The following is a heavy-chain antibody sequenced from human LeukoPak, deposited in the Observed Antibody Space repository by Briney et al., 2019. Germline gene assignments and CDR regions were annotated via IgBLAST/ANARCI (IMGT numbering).Heavy chain of an antibody. Sequence: SETLSLTCAVYGGSFSGYYWSWIRQPPGKGLEWIGEINHSGSTNYNPSLKSRVTISVDTSKNQFSLKLSSVTAADTAVYCAKSEMYCYGGICYPFYYMDVWGKGTTVTVSS. D-gene: IGHD2-15*01. V-gene: IGHV4-34*07. CDR3: AKSEMYCYGGICYPFYYMDV. J-gene: IGHJ6*03. CDR1: GGSFSGYY. CDR2: INHSGST.